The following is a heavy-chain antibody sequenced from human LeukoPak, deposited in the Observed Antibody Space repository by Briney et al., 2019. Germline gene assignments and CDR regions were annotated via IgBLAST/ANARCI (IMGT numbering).Heavy chain of an antibody. D-gene: IGHD3-22*01. J-gene: IGHJ3*02. CDR3: ARDYSGYRAFDI. Sequence: GGSLRLSCAASGFTFSNYWMHWVRQAPGKGLVWVSRINSDGINTSYADSVKGRFTFSRDNVRNSLYLQMDSLRVEDTAVYYCARDYSGYRAFDIWGQGTMVTVSS. CDR2: INSDGINT. CDR1: GFTFSNYW. V-gene: IGHV3-74*01.